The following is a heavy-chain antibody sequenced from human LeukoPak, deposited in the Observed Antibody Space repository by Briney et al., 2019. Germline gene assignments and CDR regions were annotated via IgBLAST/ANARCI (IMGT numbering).Heavy chain of an antibody. CDR2: ISSTSSTM. CDR1: GFTFSGFS. J-gene: IGHJ4*02. Sequence: PAGSLRLSCAASGFTFSGFSMDWVRQAPGRGLEWLSYISSTSSTMLYADSVKGRFTISRDNAKNSLYLQMHSLRAEDTAVHYCARSRSGYQFDYWGQGTLVTVSS. D-gene: IGHD2-2*01. CDR3: ARSRSGYQFDY. V-gene: IGHV3-48*01.